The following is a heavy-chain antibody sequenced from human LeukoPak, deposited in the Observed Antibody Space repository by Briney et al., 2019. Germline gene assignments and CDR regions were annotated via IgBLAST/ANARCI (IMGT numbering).Heavy chain of an antibody. CDR1: GYRFTAYG. D-gene: IGHD2-21*02. CDR2: TSIYNGKT. V-gene: IGHV1-18*01. CDR3: ARVCHIVVVTAECGWFDP. J-gene: IGHJ5*02. Sequence: GASVKVSCKASGYRFTAYGIGWVRQAPGHGLEWVGWTSIYNGKTYYTQRFQDRVSMTTDTSTSTVYMELRSLRSDDTAVYYCARVCHIVVVTAECGWFDPWGQGTLVTVSS.